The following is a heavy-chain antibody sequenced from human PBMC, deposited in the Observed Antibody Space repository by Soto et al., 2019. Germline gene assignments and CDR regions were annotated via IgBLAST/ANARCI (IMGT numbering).Heavy chain of an antibody. V-gene: IGHV3-33*01. CDR3: AREVGLIPPVYAWFEDYLDY. J-gene: IGHJ4*02. CDR1: GFTFSSYG. CDR2: IWYDGSNK. Sequence: QVQLVESGGGVVQPGRSLRLSCAASGFTFSSYGMHWVRQAPGKGLEWVAVIWYDGSNKYYADSVKGRFTISRDNSKNTMYLRVNSMRDEDTAAYYCAREVGLIPPVYAWFEDYLDYWGQRTLGAV. D-gene: IGHD2-8*01.